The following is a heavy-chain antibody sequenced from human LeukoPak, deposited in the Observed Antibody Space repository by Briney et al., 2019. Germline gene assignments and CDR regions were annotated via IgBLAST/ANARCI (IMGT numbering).Heavy chain of an antibody. D-gene: IGHD4-23*01. Sequence: GGSLRLSCAASGFTFSTYAMSWVRQAPGKGLEWVSAFSGSGGSTYYADSVKGRVTISRDNSKNTLYLQMNSLRAEDTAVYYCARDHTVVTRGVLGYWGQGTLVTVSS. CDR1: GFTFSTYA. CDR3: ARDHTVVTRGVLGY. V-gene: IGHV3-23*01. J-gene: IGHJ4*02. CDR2: FSGSGGST.